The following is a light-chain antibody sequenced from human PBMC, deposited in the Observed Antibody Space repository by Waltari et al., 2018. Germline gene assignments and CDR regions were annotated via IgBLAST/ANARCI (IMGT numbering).Light chain of an antibody. CDR3: CSYAGSTTFVI. V-gene: IGLV2-23*02. CDR1: SSDVGTYNF. CDR2: DVN. Sequence: QSALTQPASVSGSPGQSITIPSTGTSSDVGTYNFVSRYQQHPGKAPKVMIYDVNRRPSGVCNRFSGAKSGNTASLTISGLQAEDEADYYCCSYAGSTTFVIFGGGTKLTVV. J-gene: IGLJ2*01.